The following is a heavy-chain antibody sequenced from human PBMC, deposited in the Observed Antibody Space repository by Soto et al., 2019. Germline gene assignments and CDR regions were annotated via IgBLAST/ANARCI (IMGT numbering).Heavy chain of an antibody. Sequence: QVQLQQWGAGLLKPSETLSLTCAVYGGSFSGYYWSWIRQPPGKGLEWIGEINHRGSTNYNPSLKRRVTTSVDTSKNQCSLKLNSVTAADTAVYYCARGSRVKIPAASGRDYYYHGLDVWGQGTAVTVSS. CDR2: INHRGST. D-gene: IGHD6-25*01. CDR3: ARGSRVKIPAASGRDYYYHGLDV. CDR1: GGSFSGYY. J-gene: IGHJ6*02. V-gene: IGHV4-34*01.